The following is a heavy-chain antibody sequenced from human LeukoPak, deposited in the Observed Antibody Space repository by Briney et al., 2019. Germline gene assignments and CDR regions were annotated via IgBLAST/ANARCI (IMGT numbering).Heavy chain of an antibody. CDR3: ARDNWGSSWFFDY. V-gene: IGHV3-7*01. CDR2: IKQDGSEK. CDR1: GFTFRSYW. D-gene: IGHD6-13*01. Sequence: GGALGLSCAASGFTFRSYWMSWVRQAPGKGLEWVANIKQDGSEKYYVDSVKGRFTISRDNAKNSLYLQMNSLRAEDTGVYYCARDNWGSSWFFDYWGQGTLVTVSS. J-gene: IGHJ4*02.